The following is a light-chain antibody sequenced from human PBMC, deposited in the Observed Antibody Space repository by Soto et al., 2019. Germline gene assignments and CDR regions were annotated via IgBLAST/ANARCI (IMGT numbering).Light chain of an antibody. V-gene: IGLV2-14*03. CDR3: SSYTTSTTRA. CDR2: DVS. J-gene: IGLJ2*01. CDR1: SSDVGVYDY. Sequence: QSALTQPASVCGSPGQSITISCTGSSSDVGVYDYVSWYQQHPGKAPKLLIYDVSNRPAGISNRFSGSKSGNTASLTISGLQAEDEADYYCSSYTTSTTRAFGGGTKVTVL.